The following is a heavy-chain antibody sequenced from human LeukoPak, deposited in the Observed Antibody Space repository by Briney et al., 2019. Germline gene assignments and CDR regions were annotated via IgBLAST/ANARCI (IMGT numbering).Heavy chain of an antibody. CDR3: ARDTHGAPSR. D-gene: IGHD4-17*01. CDR2: IWDDGSKK. CDR1: GFTFSGYG. V-gene: IGHV3-33*01. Sequence: PGRSLRLSCAASGFTFSGYGMHCVRQAPGKGLEWVAVIWDDGSKKYYADSVKGRLTISRDNSKNTLYLQMNSLRAEDTAVYYCARDTHGAPSRWGQGTLVTVSS. J-gene: IGHJ4*02.